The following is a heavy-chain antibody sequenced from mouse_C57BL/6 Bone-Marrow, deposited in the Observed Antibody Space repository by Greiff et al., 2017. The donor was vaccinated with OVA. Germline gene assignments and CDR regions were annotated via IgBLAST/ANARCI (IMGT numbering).Heavy chain of an antibody. CDR3: ARSYDYDGRWYFDV. J-gene: IGHJ1*03. CDR2: IYPRSGNT. D-gene: IGHD2-4*01. V-gene: IGHV1-81*01. CDR1: GYTFTSYG. Sequence: VQLQESGAELARPGASVKLSCKASGYTFTSYGISWVKQRTGQGLEWIGEIYPRSGNTYYNEKFKGKATLTADKSSSTAYMELRSLTSEDSAVYFCARSYDYDGRWYFDVWGTGTTVTVSS.